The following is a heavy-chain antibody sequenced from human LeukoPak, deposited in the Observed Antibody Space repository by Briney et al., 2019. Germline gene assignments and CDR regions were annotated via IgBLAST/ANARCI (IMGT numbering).Heavy chain of an antibody. J-gene: IGHJ4*02. V-gene: IGHV3-48*04. CDR1: GFTFSSYS. Sequence: HPGGSLRLSCAASGFTFSSYSMNWVRQAPWEGLEWVSYITSSGFTIYYADSVRGRFTISRDNAKNSLYLQMNSLRVEDTAVYYCASQYDHGQRYFDYWGQGTLVTVSS. CDR3: ASQYDHGQRYFDY. D-gene: IGHD1-14*01. CDR2: ITSSGFTI.